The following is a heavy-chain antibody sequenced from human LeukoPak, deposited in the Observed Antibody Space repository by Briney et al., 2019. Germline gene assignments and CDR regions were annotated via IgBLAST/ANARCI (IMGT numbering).Heavy chain of an antibody. V-gene: IGHV4-39*01. D-gene: IGHD6-19*01. CDR3: ARHASVDGNWPRPLDY. Sequence: PSETLSLTCTVSAGSISSSPYYWGWIRQTPGKGLEWIGNIYYSGSTYYNPSLKTRVTISVDTSKNQFSLKLTSVTAADTAVYYCARHASVDGNWPRPLDYWGQGSLVTVSS. CDR1: AGSISSSPYY. CDR2: IYYSGST. J-gene: IGHJ4*02.